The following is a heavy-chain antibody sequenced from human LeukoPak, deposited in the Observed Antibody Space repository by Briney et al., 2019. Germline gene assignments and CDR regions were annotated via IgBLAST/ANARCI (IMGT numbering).Heavy chain of an antibody. CDR3: ARDKEYDILTDQNWFDP. V-gene: IGHV4-4*07. Sequence: ASETLSLTCTVSGGSISSYYWSWIRQPAGKGLEWIGRIYISGSTNYNPSLKSRVTMSVDTSKNQFSLKLSSVTAADTAVYYCARDKEYDILTDQNWFDPWGQGTLVTVSS. J-gene: IGHJ5*02. D-gene: IGHD3-9*01. CDR1: GGSISSYY. CDR2: IYISGST.